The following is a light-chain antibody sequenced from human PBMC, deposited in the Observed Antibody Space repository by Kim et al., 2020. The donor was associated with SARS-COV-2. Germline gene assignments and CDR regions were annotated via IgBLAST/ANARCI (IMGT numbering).Light chain of an antibody. Sequence: ESVWDRVTITCRASQSIGSCLAWYQQKPGKAPNLLIYKASTLESGVPLRFSGSGSGTEFTLTISSLQPDDFATYYCQQYDSFSWTFGQGTKVDIK. CDR2: KAS. CDR1: QSIGSC. J-gene: IGKJ1*01. V-gene: IGKV1-5*03. CDR3: QQYDSFSWT.